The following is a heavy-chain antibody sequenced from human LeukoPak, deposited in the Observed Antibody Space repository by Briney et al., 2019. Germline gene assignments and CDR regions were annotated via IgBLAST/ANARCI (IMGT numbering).Heavy chain of an antibody. CDR2: ISAYNGNT. D-gene: IGHD6-13*01. V-gene: IGHV1-18*01. CDR3: ARVGGYSSWYYFDY. J-gene: IGHJ4*02. Sequence: ASVKVSCKASGGTFSSYAISWVRQAPGQGLEWMGWISAYNGNTNYAQKFQGRVTITRDTSASTAYMELSSLRSEDTAVYYCARVGGYSSWYYFDYWGQGTLVTVSS. CDR1: GGTFSSYA.